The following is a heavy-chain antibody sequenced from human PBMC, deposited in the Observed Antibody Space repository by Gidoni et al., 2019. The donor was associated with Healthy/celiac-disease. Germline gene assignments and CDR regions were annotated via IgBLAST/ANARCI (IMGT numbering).Heavy chain of an antibody. CDR1: GFTFSSYA. CDR2: ISGSGGST. V-gene: IGHV3-23*01. CDR3: AKDFRVPAAAGSPYFDY. D-gene: IGHD6-13*01. Sequence: EVQLLESVGGLVQPGGSLRLSCAASGFTFSSYAMSWVRQAPGKGLEWVSAISGSGGSTYYADSVKGRFTISRDNSKNTLYLQMNSLRAEDTAVYYCAKDFRVPAAAGSPYFDYWGQGTLVTVSS. J-gene: IGHJ4*02.